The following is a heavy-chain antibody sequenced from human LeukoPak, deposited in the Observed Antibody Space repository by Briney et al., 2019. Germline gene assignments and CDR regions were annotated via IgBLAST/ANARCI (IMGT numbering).Heavy chain of an antibody. V-gene: IGHV3-33*01. CDR3: ARGPQVVVVNGYYYGMDV. D-gene: IGHD2-15*01. CDR2: IRYDGSNK. Sequence: GGSLRLSCAASGFTFSSYGMHWVRQAPGKGLEWVAAIRYDGSNKYYADSVKGRFTISRDNSKNTLYLQMNSLRAEDTAVYYCARGPQVVVVNGYYYGMDVWGQGTTVTVSS. CDR1: GFTFSSYG. J-gene: IGHJ6*02.